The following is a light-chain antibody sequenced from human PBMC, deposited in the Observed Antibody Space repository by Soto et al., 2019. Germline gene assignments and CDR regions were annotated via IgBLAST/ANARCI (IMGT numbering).Light chain of an antibody. J-gene: IGLJ3*02. CDR3: QAYDSSLSGWV. V-gene: IGLV1-40*01. CDR1: SSSIGADAD. Sequence: QSVLTQPPSVSGAPGQRVTISCTGSSSSIGADADVHWYQHLPGTAPKLLIHGNSNRPSGVPDRFSGSKSDTSASLAITGLQAEDEADYYCQAYDSSLSGWVFGGGTQLTVL. CDR2: GNS.